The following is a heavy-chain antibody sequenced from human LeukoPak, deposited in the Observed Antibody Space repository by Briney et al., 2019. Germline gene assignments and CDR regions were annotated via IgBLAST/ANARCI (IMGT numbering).Heavy chain of an antibody. D-gene: IGHD1-14*01. CDR2: INQGGSDK. CDR1: GFTFSGHW. CDR3: TRDRSRAEDD. V-gene: IGHV3-7*01. Sequence: PGGSLRLSCAASGFTFSGHWMSWVRQAPGEGLEWVANINQGGSDKYYVDSVKGRFTISRENANNLLYLQMNSLRGEDTAVYYCTRDRSRAEDDWGQGTLVTVSS. J-gene: IGHJ4*02.